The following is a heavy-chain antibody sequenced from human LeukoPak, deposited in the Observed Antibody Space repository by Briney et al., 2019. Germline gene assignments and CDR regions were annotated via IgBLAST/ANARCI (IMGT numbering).Heavy chain of an antibody. Sequence: SETLSLTCTVSGGSISSSSYYWGWIRQPPGKGLEWIGSMHYSGNTYYNPSLKSRVTISVDTSKNQFSLKMSSVTAADAAVYFCARRMYSGSYHPFDYWGQGTLVTVSS. CDR3: ARRMYSGSYHPFDY. CDR1: GGSISSSSYY. D-gene: IGHD1-26*01. CDR2: MHYSGNT. V-gene: IGHV4-39*01. J-gene: IGHJ4*02.